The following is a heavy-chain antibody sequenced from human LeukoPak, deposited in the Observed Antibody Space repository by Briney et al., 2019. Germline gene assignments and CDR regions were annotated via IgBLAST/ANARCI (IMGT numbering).Heavy chain of an antibody. CDR3: ARQESMAFAN. D-gene: IGHD5-24*01. Sequence: GGSLRLSCAASGFTFNNYAMNWVRQAPGKGPEWLSTITGSGGDTYSADSVKGRLTVPRDNSKNTLYLQLNSLRAEDTAVYFCARQESMAFANWGQGTLVTVSS. J-gene: IGHJ4*02. V-gene: IGHV3-23*01. CDR2: ITGSGGDT. CDR1: GFTFNNYA.